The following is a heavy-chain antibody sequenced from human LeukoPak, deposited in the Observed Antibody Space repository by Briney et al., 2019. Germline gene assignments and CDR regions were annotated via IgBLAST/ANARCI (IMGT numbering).Heavy chain of an antibody. D-gene: IGHD1-26*01. V-gene: IGHV4-59*01. CDR3: ARDLGRYTGSYREYNWFDP. Sequence: PSETLSLTCTVSDGSIGSYYWSWIRQPPGKGLEWIGYGYYSGSTNYNPSLKSRVTISVDTSKNQFSLKLTSVTAADTAVYYCARDLGRYTGSYREYNWFDPWGQGTLVSVSS. CDR2: GYYSGST. CDR1: DGSIGSYY. J-gene: IGHJ5*02.